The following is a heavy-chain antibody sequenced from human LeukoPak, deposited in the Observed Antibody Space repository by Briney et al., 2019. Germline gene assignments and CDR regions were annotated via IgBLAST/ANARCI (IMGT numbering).Heavy chain of an antibody. D-gene: IGHD3-3*01. CDR2: ISSSSSTI. CDR3: ARLGDYDFWSGYLVDY. J-gene: IGHJ4*02. CDR1: GFTFSSYS. Sequence: PGGSLRLSCAASGFTFSSYSMNWVRQAPGKGLEWVSYISSSSSTIYYADSVKGRFTISRDNAKNSLYLQMNSLRAEDTAVYYCARLGDYDFWSGYLVDYWGQGTLVTVSS. V-gene: IGHV3-48*01.